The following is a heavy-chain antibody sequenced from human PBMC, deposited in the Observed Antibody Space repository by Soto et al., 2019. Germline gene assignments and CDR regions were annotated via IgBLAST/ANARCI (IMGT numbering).Heavy chain of an antibody. V-gene: IGHV1-58*01. J-gene: IGHJ4*02. Sequence: SVKVSCKASGFTFTSSAVQWVRQARGQRLEWIGWIVVGSGNTNYAQKFQERVTITRDMSTSTAYMELSSLRSEDTAVYYFAAGSVGDIVLMVYAFDYWGQGTLVTVSS. CDR3: AAGSVGDIVLMVYAFDY. D-gene: IGHD2-8*01. CDR1: GFTFTSSA. CDR2: IVVGSGNT.